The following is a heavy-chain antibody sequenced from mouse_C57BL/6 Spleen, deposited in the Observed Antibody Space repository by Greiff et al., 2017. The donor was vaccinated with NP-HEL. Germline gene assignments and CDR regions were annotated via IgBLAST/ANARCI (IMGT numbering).Heavy chain of an antibody. Sequence: EVKLLESGPELVKPGASVKISCKASGYSFTDYNMNWVKQSNGKSLEWIGVINPNYGTTSYNQKFKGKATLTVDQSSSTAYMQLNSLTSEDSAVYYCARQRRGYYYAMDYWGQGTSVTVSS. CDR1: GYSFTDYN. CDR2: INPNYGTT. V-gene: IGHV1-39*01. CDR3: ARQRRGYYYAMDY. J-gene: IGHJ4*01.